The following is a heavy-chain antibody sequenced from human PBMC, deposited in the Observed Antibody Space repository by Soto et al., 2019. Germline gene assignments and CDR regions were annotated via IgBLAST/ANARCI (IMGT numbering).Heavy chain of an antibody. CDR2: IYYSGST. CDR3: ARDPLGSAGEDGDYAEMREFDDAFDI. V-gene: IGHV4-30-4*01. D-gene: IGHD4-17*01. Sequence: TLSLTCTVSGGSISSGDYYWSWIRQPPGKGLEWIGYIYYSGSTYYNPSLKSRVTISVDTSKNQFSLKLSSVTAADTAVYYCARDPLGSAGEDGDYAEMREFDDAFDIWGQGTMVTVSS. J-gene: IGHJ3*02. CDR1: GGSISSGDYY.